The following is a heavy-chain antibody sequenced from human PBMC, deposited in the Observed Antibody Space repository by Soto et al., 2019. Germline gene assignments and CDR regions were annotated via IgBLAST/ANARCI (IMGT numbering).Heavy chain of an antibody. Sequence: QVQLQESGPGLVKPSETPSLMCTVSGGSISSYYWSWIRQPPGKGLEWIGYIYFSGSTNYNPSLKSRVTISVDTSKNQFSLKLSSVTAADTAVYYCARERRDGYKHYFDYWGQGTLVTVSS. V-gene: IGHV4-59*01. J-gene: IGHJ4*02. CDR1: GGSISSYY. D-gene: IGHD5-12*01. CDR3: ARERRDGYKHYFDY. CDR2: IYFSGST.